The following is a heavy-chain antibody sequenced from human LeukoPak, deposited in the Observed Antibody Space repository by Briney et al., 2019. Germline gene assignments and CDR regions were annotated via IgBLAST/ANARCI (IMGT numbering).Heavy chain of an antibody. CDR3: ARDSLRTALYYMDV. Sequence: GGSLRLSCAASGFTFSSYGMHWVRQAPGKGLEWGAVITYDGSNKYYADSVKGRFTISRDNSKNSLYLQMNSLRAADTAVYYCARDSLRTALYYMDVWGKGTTVTVSS. CDR2: ITYDGSNK. J-gene: IGHJ6*03. CDR1: GFTFSSYG. V-gene: IGHV3-30*03.